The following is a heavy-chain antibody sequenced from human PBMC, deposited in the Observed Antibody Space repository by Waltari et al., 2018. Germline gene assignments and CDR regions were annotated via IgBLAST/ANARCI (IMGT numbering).Heavy chain of an antibody. J-gene: IGHJ3*02. V-gene: IGHV4-39*01. D-gene: IGHD2-21*02. CDR3: ATLAYCGGDCYSGAAFSHAFDI. CDR1: GGSISSSSYY. Sequence: QLQLQESGPGLVKPSETLSLTCTVSGGSISSSSYYWGWIRQPPGKGLEWIGSIYYSGSTDYNPSLKSRVNISVDTAKNQFSLKLSSVTAADTAVYYCATLAYCGGDCYSGAAFSHAFDIWGQGTMVTVSS. CDR2: IYYSGST.